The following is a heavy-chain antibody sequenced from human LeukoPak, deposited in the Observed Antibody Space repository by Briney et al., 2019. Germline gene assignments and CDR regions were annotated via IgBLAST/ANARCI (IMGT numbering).Heavy chain of an antibody. CDR2: ISGSGGST. Sequence: GGSLRLSCAASGFTFSSYAMSWVRQAPGKGLEWVSAISGSGGSTYYADSVKGRFTISRDNSKNTLYLQMNSLRAEDTAVYYCAKDLGFEGWEQIDYWGQGTLVTVSS. D-gene: IGHD1/OR15-1a*01. CDR1: GFTFSSYA. J-gene: IGHJ4*02. CDR3: AKDLGFEGWEQIDY. V-gene: IGHV3-23*01.